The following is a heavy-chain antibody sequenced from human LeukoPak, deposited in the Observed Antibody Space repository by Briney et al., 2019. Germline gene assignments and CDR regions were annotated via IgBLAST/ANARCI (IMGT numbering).Heavy chain of an antibody. J-gene: IGHJ4*02. CDR1: GGSISSSSYY. D-gene: IGHD3-10*01. V-gene: IGHV4-39*01. Sequence: SETLSLTCTVSGGSISSSSYYWGWISQPPGKGLEWIGSIYYSGSTYYNPSLKSRVTISVDTSKNQFSLKLSSVTAADTAVYYCARHTSREYYFDYWGQGTLVTVSS. CDR3: ARHTSREYYFDY. CDR2: IYYSGST.